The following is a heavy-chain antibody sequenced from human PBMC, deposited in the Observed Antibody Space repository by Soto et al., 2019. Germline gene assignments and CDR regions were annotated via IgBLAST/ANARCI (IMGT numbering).Heavy chain of an antibody. J-gene: IGHJ6*01. CDR1: GCTFSSYG. Sequence: QVQLVESGGGVVQPGRSLRLSCAASGCTFSSYGMHWVRQAPGKGLEWVAVISYDGSNKYYADSVKGRFTISRDNSKNTLYLQMNSLRAEDTAVYYCAKRAINYDYGDYYGMDVW. V-gene: IGHV3-30*18. D-gene: IGHD4-17*01. CDR2: ISYDGSNK. CDR3: AKRAINYDYGDYYGMDV.